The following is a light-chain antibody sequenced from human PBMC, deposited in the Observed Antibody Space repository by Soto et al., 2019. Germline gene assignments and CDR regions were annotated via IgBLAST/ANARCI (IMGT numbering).Light chain of an antibody. CDR3: QQYDTYWT. CDR1: QTISSW. Sequence: DIQMTQSPSTLSGSVGERVTITCRASQTISSWLAWYQQXPGKAPKLLIYDASSLESGAPSRFSGSGSGTEFTLTISSLQPDDFATYYCQQYDTYWTFGQGTKVDNK. CDR2: DAS. J-gene: IGKJ1*01. V-gene: IGKV1-5*01.